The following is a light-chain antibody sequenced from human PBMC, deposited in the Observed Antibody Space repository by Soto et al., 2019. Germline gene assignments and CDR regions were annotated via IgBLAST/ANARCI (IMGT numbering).Light chain of an antibody. Sequence: EIVLTQSPGTLSLSRGERATLSCRASQSVSSSYLAWYQQKPGQPPRLVMYATSSRATGIPARFSGSGSGXXXXXXXXXLDSEDFAVYYCQQYGSSSWTFGQGNKVDNK. CDR3: QQYGSSSWT. CDR2: ATS. V-gene: IGKV3-20*01. J-gene: IGKJ1*01. CDR1: QSVSSSY.